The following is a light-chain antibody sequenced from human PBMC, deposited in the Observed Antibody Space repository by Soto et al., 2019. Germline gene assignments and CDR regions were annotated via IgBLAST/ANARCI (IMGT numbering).Light chain of an antibody. J-gene: IGKJ4*01. CDR1: QTVRNNY. CDR2: DAS. CDR3: QHRSNWPLT. V-gene: IGKV3D-20*02. Sequence: EFVLTQSPGTLSLSPGERATLSCRASQTVRNNYLAWYQQKPGQAPRLLIYDASNRATGIPDRFSGGGSGTDFTLTISRLEPEDFAVYYCQHRSNWPLTFGGGTKVEIK.